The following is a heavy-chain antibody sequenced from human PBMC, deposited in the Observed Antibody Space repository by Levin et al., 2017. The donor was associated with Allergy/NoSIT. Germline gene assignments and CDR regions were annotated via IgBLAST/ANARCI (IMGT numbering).Heavy chain of an antibody. D-gene: IGHD6-13*01. Sequence: SVKVSCKASGGTFSSYAISWVRQAPGQGLEWMGGIIPIFGTANYAQKFQGRVTITADESTSTAYMELSSLRSEDTAVYYCARDIGDSSLSRGVYYYYYMDVWGKGTTVTVSS. CDR3: ARDIGDSSLSRGVYYYYYMDV. J-gene: IGHJ6*03. CDR2: IIPIFGTA. V-gene: IGHV1-69*13. CDR1: GGTFSSYA.